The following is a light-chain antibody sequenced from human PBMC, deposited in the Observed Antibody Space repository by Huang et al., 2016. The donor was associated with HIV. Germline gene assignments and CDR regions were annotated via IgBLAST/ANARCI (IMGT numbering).Light chain of an antibody. CDR2: GAF. CDR3: QQYNNWPPWT. Sequence: EIVMTQSPATLSVFPGERATLSCRASQTVNNNLAWYQQKPGQAPRLLIYGAFTRATGIPVRCSASGSGTEFTLAISSLQSEDFAVYYCQQYNNWPPWTFGQGTKVEIK. V-gene: IGKV3D-15*01. J-gene: IGKJ1*01. CDR1: QTVNNN.